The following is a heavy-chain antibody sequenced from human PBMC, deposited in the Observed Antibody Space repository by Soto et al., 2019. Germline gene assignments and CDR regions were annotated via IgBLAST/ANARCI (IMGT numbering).Heavy chain of an antibody. CDR1: GYTFTSYY. D-gene: IGHD2-15*01. CDR3: AKVGCSGGSCYAVDY. Sequence: QVQLVQSGAEVKKPGASVKVSCKASGYTFTSYYMHWVRQAPGQGLEWMGIINPSGGSTTYAQKCQGRVKLTRDTYTSTVYMELSSLRSEDTAVYYCAKVGCSGGSCYAVDYWGQGTLVTVSS. J-gene: IGHJ4*02. CDR2: INPSGGST. V-gene: IGHV1-46*01.